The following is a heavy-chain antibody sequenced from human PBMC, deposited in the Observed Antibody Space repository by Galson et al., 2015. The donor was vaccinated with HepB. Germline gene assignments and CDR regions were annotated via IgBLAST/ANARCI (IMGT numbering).Heavy chain of an antibody. V-gene: IGHV4-34*01. CDR1: GGSFSGYY. CDR2: INHSGST. J-gene: IGHJ5*02. D-gene: IGHD2-15*01. CDR3: ARGTERNNSPRRVAATLFGSIWFDP. Sequence: ETLSLTCAVYGGSFSGYYWSWIRQPPGKGLEWIGEINHSGSTNYNPSLKSRVTISVDTSKNQFSLKLSSVTAADTAVYYCARGTERNNSPRRVAATLFGSIWFDPWGQGTLVTVSS.